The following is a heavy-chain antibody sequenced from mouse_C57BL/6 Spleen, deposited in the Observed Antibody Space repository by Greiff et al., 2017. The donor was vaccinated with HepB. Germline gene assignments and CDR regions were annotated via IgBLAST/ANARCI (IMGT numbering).Heavy chain of an antibody. D-gene: IGHD1-3*01. CDR1: GFTFSSYA. J-gene: IGHJ4*01. CDR3: ARDPILYAHYAMDY. CDR2: ISDGGSYT. V-gene: IGHV5-4*01. Sequence: EVKLVESGGGLVKPGGSLKLSCAASGFTFSSYAMSWVRQTPEKRLEWVATISDGGSYTYYPDNVKGRFTIYRDNAKNNLYLQMSHLKSEDTAMYYCARDPILYAHYAMDYWGQGTSVTVSS.